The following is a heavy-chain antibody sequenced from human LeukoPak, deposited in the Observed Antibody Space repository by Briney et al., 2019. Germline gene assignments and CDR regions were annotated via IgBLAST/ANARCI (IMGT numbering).Heavy chain of an antibody. CDR1: GLTLSDHY. D-gene: IGHD6-6*01. V-gene: IGHV3-72*01. CDR2: IRNKANSYTT. J-gene: IGHJ4*02. Sequence: GGSLRLSCSALGLTLSDHYMDWVRQAPGKGLEWVGRIRNKANSYTTEYAASVKGRFTISRDDSKNSLFLQMNSLKTEDTAVYYCATNVDSSADWGQGTLVTVSS. CDR3: ATNVDSSAD.